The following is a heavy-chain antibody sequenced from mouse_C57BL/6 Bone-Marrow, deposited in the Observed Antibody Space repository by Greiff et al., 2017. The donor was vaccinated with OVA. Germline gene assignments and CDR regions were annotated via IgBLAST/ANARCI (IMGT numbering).Heavy chain of an antibody. J-gene: IGHJ1*03. CDR3: ARRLYYDYDGDV. CDR1: GFTFSSYG. Sequence: EVKLVESGGDLVKPGGSLKLSCAASGFTFSSYGMSWVRQTPDKRLEWVATISSGGSYTYYPDSVKGRFTISRDNAKNTLYLQMSSLKSEDTAMYYCARRLYYDYDGDVWGTGTTVTVSS. V-gene: IGHV5-6*02. D-gene: IGHD2-4*01. CDR2: ISSGGSYT.